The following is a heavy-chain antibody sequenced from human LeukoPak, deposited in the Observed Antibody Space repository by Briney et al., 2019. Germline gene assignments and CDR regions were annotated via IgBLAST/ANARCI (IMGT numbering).Heavy chain of an antibody. V-gene: IGHV3-33*08. CDR2: IWYDGSNK. Sequence: GGSLRLSCAASGFTFSSYAMHWVRQAPGKGLGWVAVIWYDGSNKYYADSVKGRFTISRDNSKNTLYLQMNSLRAEDTAVYYCARDDHYGDSPDFDYWGQGTLVTVSS. D-gene: IGHD4-17*01. CDR1: GFTFSSYA. J-gene: IGHJ4*02. CDR3: ARDDHYGDSPDFDY.